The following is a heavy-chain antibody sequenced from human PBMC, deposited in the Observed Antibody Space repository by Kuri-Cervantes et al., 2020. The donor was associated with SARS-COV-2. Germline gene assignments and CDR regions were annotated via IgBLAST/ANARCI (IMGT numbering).Heavy chain of an antibody. CDR2: IRSKAYGGTT. D-gene: IGHD3-3*01. CDR3: TNNDFWSGYYIDY. CDR1: GGSFNNYY. Sequence: QTLSLTCAVYGGSFNNYYWNWIRQPPGKGLEWVGFIRSKAYGGTTEYAASVKGRFTISRGDSKSIAYLQMNSLKTEDTAVYYCTNNDFWSGYYIDYWGQGTLVTVSS. J-gene: IGHJ4*02. V-gene: IGHV3-49*03.